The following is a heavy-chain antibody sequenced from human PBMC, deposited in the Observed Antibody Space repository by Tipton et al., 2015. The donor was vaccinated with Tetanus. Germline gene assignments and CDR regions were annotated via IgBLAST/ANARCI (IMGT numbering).Heavy chain of an antibody. J-gene: IGHJ6*02. D-gene: IGHD1-1*01. CDR2: IKSDGSST. Sequence: GSLRLSCAASGFTFSSHWMHWIRQGPGKDLVWLARIKSDGSSTSYADSAKGRFTISRDNAKNTLYLQMNSLRAEDTAVYFCARRSLTNYGLDVWGQGTPVTVSS. V-gene: IGHV3-74*01. CDR3: ARRSLTNYGLDV. CDR1: GFTFSSHW.